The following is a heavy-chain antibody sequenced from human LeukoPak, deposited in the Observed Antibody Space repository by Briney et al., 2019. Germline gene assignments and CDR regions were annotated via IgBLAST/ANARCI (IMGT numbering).Heavy chain of an antibody. Sequence: GGSLRLSCAASGFTFSDYYMSLIRQAPGKGLEWVSYIGSSGSTIYYADSVKGRFAISRDNAKNSLYLQMNSLRAEDTAVYYCARDHVVVVPAAMSDVWGKGTTVTVSS. D-gene: IGHD2-2*01. CDR2: IGSSGSTI. CDR3: ARDHVVVVPAAMSDV. J-gene: IGHJ6*04. V-gene: IGHV3-11*04. CDR1: GFTFSDYY.